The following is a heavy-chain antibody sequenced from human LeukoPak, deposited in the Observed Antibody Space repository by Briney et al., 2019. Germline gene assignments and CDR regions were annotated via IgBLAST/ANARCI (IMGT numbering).Heavy chain of an antibody. CDR2: ISPNSGGT. V-gene: IGHV1-2*02. CDR3: ATEAPSNCFDY. CDR1: GYTFTTYY. Sequence: ASVKVSCKASGYTFTTYYIHWVRQAPGQGLEWMGWISPNSGGTNYAQNFQGRVTLTRDTSITTAYMELSRLTSDDAAVYYCATEAPSNCFDYWGQGTLVTVSS. D-gene: IGHD6-6*01. J-gene: IGHJ4*02.